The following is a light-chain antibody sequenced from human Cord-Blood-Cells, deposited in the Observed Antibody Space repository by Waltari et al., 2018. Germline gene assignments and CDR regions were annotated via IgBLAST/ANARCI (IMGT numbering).Light chain of an antibody. J-gene: IGKJ2*01. CDR3: QQSYSTHT. V-gene: IGKV1-39*01. Sequence: DIQMTQSPSSLSASVGDRVTITCRASQSISSYLNWYQQKPGKAPKLLIYAASSLQSGVPSRFSGRGSGTDFTLTISSLQPEDFATYYCQQSYSTHTVGQGTKLEIK. CDR2: AAS. CDR1: QSISSY.